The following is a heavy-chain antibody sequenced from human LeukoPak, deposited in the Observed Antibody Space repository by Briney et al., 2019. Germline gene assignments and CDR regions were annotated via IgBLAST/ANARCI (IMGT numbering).Heavy chain of an antibody. Sequence: RRASVKVSCKASGYTFTSYGISWVRQAPGQGLEWMGWISAYNGNTNYAQKLQGRVTMTTDTSTSTAYVELRSLRSDDTAVYYCARWSGYCSSTSCQIYDYWGQGTLVTVSS. CDR2: ISAYNGNT. V-gene: IGHV1-18*01. D-gene: IGHD2-2*01. CDR1: GYTFTSYG. CDR3: ARWSGYCSSTSCQIYDY. J-gene: IGHJ4*02.